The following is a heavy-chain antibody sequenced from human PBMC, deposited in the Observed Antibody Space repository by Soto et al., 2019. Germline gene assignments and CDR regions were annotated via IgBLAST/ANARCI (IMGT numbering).Heavy chain of an antibody. CDR2: ISYDGTNK. J-gene: IGHJ4*02. V-gene: IGHV3-30-3*01. CDR3: ARDPKTSGGQHWAFNYFDS. CDR1: GFSFSISP. Sequence: GSLRLSCAASGFSFSISPMHWVRQAPGKGPEWVALISYDGTNKFYADSVKGRFTISRDNSRSTLYLQVDSLRPEDAAVYYCARDPKTSGGQHWAFNYFDSWGQGTLVTVYS. D-gene: IGHD7-27*01.